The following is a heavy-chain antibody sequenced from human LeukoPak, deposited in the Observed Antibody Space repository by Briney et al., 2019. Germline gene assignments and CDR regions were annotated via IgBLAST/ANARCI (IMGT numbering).Heavy chain of an antibody. Sequence: VAAVKVSCKASGYTFTSYGISWVRQPPGQGLEWMGWISAYNGNTNYAQKLQGRVTMTTDTSTSTAYMELRSLRSDDTAVYYCARGYYDYVWGSSDYWGQGTLVTVSS. V-gene: IGHV1-18*01. CDR3: ARGYYDYVWGSSDY. CDR2: ISAYNGNT. D-gene: IGHD3-16*01. J-gene: IGHJ4*02. CDR1: GYTFTSYG.